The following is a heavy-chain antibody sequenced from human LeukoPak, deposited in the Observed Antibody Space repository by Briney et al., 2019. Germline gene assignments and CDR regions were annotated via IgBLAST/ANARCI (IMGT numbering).Heavy chain of an antibody. J-gene: IGHJ4*02. V-gene: IGHV4-59*01. CDR3: ASGVWDYFDY. CDR1: GGSISSYY. Sequence: PSETLSLTCTVSGGSISSYYWSWIRQPPGKGLEWIGYIYYSGSTNYSPSLTSRVTISVDTSKNQFSLKLSSVTAADTAVYYCASGVWDYFDYWGQGTLVTVSS. CDR2: IYYSGST. D-gene: IGHD2-8*01.